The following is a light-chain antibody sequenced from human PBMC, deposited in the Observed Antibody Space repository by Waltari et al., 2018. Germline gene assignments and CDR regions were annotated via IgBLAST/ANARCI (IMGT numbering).Light chain of an antibody. CDR1: QSISIY. Sequence: EIVMTQSPATLSVSPGERATLPCRASQSISIYLAWFQHKPGQAPGLLIYHASTRATGIPARLSGSGSGTEFTLTISSLQSEDFAVYYCQQYYDGRTFGQGTKLEIK. J-gene: IGKJ2*01. V-gene: IGKV3-15*01. CDR2: HAS. CDR3: QQYYDGRT.